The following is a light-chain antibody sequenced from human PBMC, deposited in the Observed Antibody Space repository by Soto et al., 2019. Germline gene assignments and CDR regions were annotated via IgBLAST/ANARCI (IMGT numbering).Light chain of an antibody. V-gene: IGLV2-14*01. Sequence: QSALTQPASVSGSPGQSITISCTGTSSDVGGYNYVSWYQQHPGKAPKLMIYEVSNRPSGVSNRFSGSKSGNTASLTISGLQAEDEADYYCTLYTSSITYVFGTGTKVTVL. CDR2: EVS. CDR3: TLYTSSITYV. J-gene: IGLJ1*01. CDR1: SSDVGGYNY.